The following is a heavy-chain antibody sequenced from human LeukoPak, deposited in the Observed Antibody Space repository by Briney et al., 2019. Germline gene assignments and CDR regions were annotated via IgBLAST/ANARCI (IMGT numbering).Heavy chain of an antibody. CDR3: ARGVGLDYYYYMDV. J-gene: IGHJ6*03. CDR1: GFTFSSYS. Sequence: GGPLRLSCAASGFTFSSYSMNWVRQAPGKGLEWVSSISSSSSYIYYADSVKGRFTISRDNAKNSLYLQMNSLRAEDTAVYYCARGVGLDYYYYMDVWGKGTTVTVSS. D-gene: IGHD2-2*03. CDR2: ISSSSSYI. V-gene: IGHV3-21*01.